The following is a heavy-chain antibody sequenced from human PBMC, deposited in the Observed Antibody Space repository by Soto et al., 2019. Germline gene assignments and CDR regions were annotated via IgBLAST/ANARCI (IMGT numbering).Heavy chain of an antibody. CDR2: IDPSDSYI. Sequence: PGESLKISCKGSGYSFTKYWISWVRQMPGKGLEWMGRIDPSDSYINYSPSFQGHVTISADKSINTAYLQWSSLRASDTATYYCARHYICRGGDCYYYGMDVWGQGTTVTVSS. D-gene: IGHD3-16*01. CDR1: GYSFTKYW. J-gene: IGHJ6*02. V-gene: IGHV5-10-1*01. CDR3: ARHYICRGGDCYYYGMDV.